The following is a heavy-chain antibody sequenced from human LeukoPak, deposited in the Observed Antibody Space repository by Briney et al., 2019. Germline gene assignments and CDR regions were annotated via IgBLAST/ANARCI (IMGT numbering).Heavy chain of an antibody. D-gene: IGHD2-2*01. CDR2: IYTSGST. Sequence: SETLSLTCTVSGGSISSGSYHWSWIRQPAGKGLEWIGRIYTSGSTNYNPSLKSRVTISVDTSKNQFSLKLSSVTAADTAVYYCARGFGVPAAQWGQGTLVTVSS. V-gene: IGHV4-61*02. CDR3: ARGFGVPAAQ. CDR1: GGSISSGSYH. J-gene: IGHJ4*02.